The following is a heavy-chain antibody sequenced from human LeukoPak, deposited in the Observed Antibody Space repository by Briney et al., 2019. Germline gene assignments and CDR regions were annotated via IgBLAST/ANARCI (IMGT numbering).Heavy chain of an antibody. V-gene: IGHV4-34*01. D-gene: IGHD3-16*01. CDR2: INHSGST. CDR1: GGSFSGYY. Sequence: SETLSLTCAVYGGSFSGYYWSWIRQPPGKGLEWIGEINHSGSTNYNPSLKSRVTISVDTSKNQFSLKLSSVTAADTAVYYCATVGGYHGYWSQGTLVTVSS. J-gene: IGHJ4*02. CDR3: ATVGGYHGY.